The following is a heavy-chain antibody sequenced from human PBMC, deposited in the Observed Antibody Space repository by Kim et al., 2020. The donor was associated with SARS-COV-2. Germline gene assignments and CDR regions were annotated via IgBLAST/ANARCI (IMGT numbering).Heavy chain of an antibody. D-gene: IGHD2-8*01. Sequence: GGSLRLSCAASGFTIASNAMNWVRQAPGKGLDWVSAIGGNGDTYYADSVKGRFTISRDISSNTPYLQMNSLRVEDKAPYYCSKELLDYSGNDYWGQGTLV. CDR1: GFTIASNA. V-gene: IGHV3-23*01. J-gene: IGHJ4*02. CDR2: IGGNGDT. CDR3: SKELLDYSGNDY.